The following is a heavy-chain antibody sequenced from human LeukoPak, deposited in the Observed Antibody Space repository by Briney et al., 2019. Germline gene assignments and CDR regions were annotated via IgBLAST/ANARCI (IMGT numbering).Heavy chain of an antibody. CDR1: GFTFSNYV. V-gene: IGHV3-23*01. CDR2: ISDSGADT. Sequence: PGGSLRLSCAASGFTFSNYVMGWVRQAPGEGLEWVSAISDSGADTSFADSVEGRFTISRDNSKNTLYLQMSSLRAEDTAVYYCAKDRLYYFDSSGYYDYWGQGTLVTVSS. D-gene: IGHD3-22*01. CDR3: AKDRLYYFDSSGYYDY. J-gene: IGHJ4*02.